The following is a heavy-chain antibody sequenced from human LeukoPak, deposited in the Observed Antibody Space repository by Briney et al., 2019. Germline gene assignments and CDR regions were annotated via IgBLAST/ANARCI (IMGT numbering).Heavy chain of an antibody. CDR3: ARKGMRGSSYYYYGMDV. D-gene: IGHD1-26*01. V-gene: IGHV5-51*01. J-gene: IGHJ6*02. Sequence: GESLKISCKGSGYSFTCYWIGWVRQMPGKGLEWMGIIYPGDSDTRYSPSFQGQVTISADKSISTAYLQWSSLKASDTAMYYCARKGMRGSSYYYYGMDVWGQGTTVTVSS. CDR1: GYSFTCYW. CDR2: IYPGDSDT.